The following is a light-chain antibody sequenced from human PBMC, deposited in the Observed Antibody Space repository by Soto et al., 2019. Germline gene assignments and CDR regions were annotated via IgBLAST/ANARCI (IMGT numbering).Light chain of an antibody. J-gene: IGLJ2*01. CDR1: SGHSSYI. CDR2: LEGSGNN. Sequence: QPVLTQTSSASASLGSSVKLTCTLSSGHSSYIIAWHQQQPGQAPRYLLNLEGSGNNNKGSGVPDRFSGSSSGADRYLTISNLQFEEEADYYCETGDSNSRVFGGGTRSPS. V-gene: IGLV4-60*02. CDR3: ETGDSNSRV.